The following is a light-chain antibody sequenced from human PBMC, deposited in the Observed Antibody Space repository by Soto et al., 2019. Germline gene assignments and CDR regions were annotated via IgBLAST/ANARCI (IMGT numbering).Light chain of an antibody. V-gene: IGKV3-20*01. Sequence: EIVLTQSPGTLSLSPGERATLSCRASQSVSSSYLAWYQQKPGQAPRLLIYGASSRATGITDRFSGSGSGTNFTITISRLEPEDFAVSYCQQYGSSSWTFGHGTKVEIK. J-gene: IGKJ1*01. CDR2: GAS. CDR3: QQYGSSSWT. CDR1: QSVSSSY.